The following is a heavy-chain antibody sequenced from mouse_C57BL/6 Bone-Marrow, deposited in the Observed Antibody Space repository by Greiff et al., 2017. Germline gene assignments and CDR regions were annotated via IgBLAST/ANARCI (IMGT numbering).Heavy chain of an antibody. J-gene: IGHJ4*01. CDR1: GYTFTSYG. CDR3: ARDPYYSNPYYYAMDY. D-gene: IGHD2-5*01. V-gene: IGHV1-81*01. CDR2: IYPRSGNT. Sequence: VKLQQSGAELARPGASVKLSCKASGYTFTSYGISWVKQRTGQGLEWIGEIYPRSGNTYYNEKFKGKATLTADKSSSTAYMELRSLTSEDSAVYFCARDPYYSNPYYYAMDYWGQGTSVTVSS.